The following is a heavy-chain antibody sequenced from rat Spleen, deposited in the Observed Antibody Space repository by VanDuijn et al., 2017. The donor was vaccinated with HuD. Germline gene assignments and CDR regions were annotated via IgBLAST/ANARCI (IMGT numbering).Heavy chain of an antibody. CDR1: GFSLTSYN. V-gene: IGHV2-45*01. CDR2: MWSGGST. CDR3: AREGGGYYDGSYYYLDY. D-gene: IGHD1-12*02. J-gene: IGHJ2*01. Sequence: QVQLMESGPGLVQPSETLSLTCTVSGFSLTSYNVHWVRQPPGKGLEWMGVMWSGGSTDYNSALKSRLSISRDTSKNQVFLKMNSLQSEDTTTYYCAREGGGYYDGSYYYLDYWGQGVMVTVSS.